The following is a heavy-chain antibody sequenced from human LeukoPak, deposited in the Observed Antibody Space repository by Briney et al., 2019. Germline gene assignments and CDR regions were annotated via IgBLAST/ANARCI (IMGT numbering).Heavy chain of an antibody. CDR1: GYTFTGYY. Sequence: GASVKVSCKASGYTFTGYYMHWVRQAPGQGLEWMGWINPNSGGTNYAQKFQGRVTMTRDTSISTAYMELSRLRSDDTAVYYCARVTYYDFWSAYYTDKYYFDYWGQGTLVTVSS. CDR2: INPNSGGT. D-gene: IGHD3-3*01. V-gene: IGHV1-2*02. J-gene: IGHJ4*02. CDR3: ARVTYYDFWSAYYTDKYYFDY.